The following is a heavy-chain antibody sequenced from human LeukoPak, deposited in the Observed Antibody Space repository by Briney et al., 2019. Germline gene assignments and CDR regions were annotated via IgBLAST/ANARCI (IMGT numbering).Heavy chain of an antibody. J-gene: IGHJ2*01. CDR1: GYTFTSYY. Sequence: ASVTVSCKASGYTFTSYYMHWVRQAPGQGLEWMGIINPSGGSTSYAQKFQGRVTMTRDMSTSTVYMELSSLRSEDTAVYYCARGSFGSSGYYFTFDLWGRGTLVTVSS. V-gene: IGHV1-46*01. CDR3: ARGSFGSSGYYFTFDL. D-gene: IGHD3-22*01. CDR2: INPSGGST.